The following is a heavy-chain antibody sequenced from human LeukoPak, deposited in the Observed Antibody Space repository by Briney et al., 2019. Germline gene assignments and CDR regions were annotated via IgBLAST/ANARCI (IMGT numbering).Heavy chain of an antibody. CDR2: IIPIFGTA. Sequence: SVKVSCKASGGTFSSYAISWVRQAPGQGLEWMGGIIPIFGTANYAQKFQGRVTITTDESTSTAYMELSSLRSEDTAVDYCARGRGGYDRAFDYWGQGTLVTVSS. CDR3: ARGRGGYDRAFDY. V-gene: IGHV1-69*05. J-gene: IGHJ4*02. D-gene: IGHD5-12*01. CDR1: GGTFSSYA.